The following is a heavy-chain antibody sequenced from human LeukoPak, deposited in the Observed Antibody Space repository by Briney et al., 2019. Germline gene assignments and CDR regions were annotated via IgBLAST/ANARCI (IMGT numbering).Heavy chain of an antibody. CDR2: INPSGDST. J-gene: IGHJ4*02. Sequence: ASVKVSCKASGYTFTSYYMHWVRQAPGQGLEWMGIINPSGDSTSYAQKFQGRVTMTRDTSTSTVYMELSSLRSEDTAVYYCARGGNARDSGYDYFDYWGQGTLVTVSS. CDR1: GYTFTSYY. CDR3: ARGGNARDSGYDYFDY. D-gene: IGHD5-12*01. V-gene: IGHV1-46*01.